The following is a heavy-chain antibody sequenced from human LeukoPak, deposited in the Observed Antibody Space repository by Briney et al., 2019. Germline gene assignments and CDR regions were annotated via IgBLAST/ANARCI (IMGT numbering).Heavy chain of an antibody. D-gene: IGHD6-19*01. Sequence: SVKVSCMASGFTFTSSPMQWVRPARGQRIEWIGWNVVVSGATNNAQKFQERVSFTRDMSTNTAYIELSSLRSEDTAVYYCATGSGWYSPDYWGQGTLVTVSS. CDR1: GFTFTSSP. V-gene: IGHV1-58*02. CDR2: NVVVSGAT. CDR3: ATGSGWYSPDY. J-gene: IGHJ4*02.